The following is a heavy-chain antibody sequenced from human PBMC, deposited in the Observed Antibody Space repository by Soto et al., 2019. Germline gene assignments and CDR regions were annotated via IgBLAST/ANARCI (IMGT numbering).Heavy chain of an antibody. CDR3: ERNSLPTGSGWFERGRNWFDP. Sequence: ASVKVSCKASGYTFTSYYMHWVRQAPGQGLEWMGIINPSGGSTSYAQKFQGRVTMTRDTSTSTVYMELSSLRSEDTAVYYCERNSLPTGSGWFERGRNWFDPWGQGTPVTVSA. CDR2: INPSGGST. CDR1: GYTFTSYY. J-gene: IGHJ5*02. D-gene: IGHD6-19*01. V-gene: IGHV1-46*01.